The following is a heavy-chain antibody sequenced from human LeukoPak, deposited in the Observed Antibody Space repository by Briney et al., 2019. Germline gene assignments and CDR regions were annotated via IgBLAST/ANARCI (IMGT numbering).Heavy chain of an antibody. J-gene: IGHJ1*01. Sequence: ASVKVSCKASGYTFTSYGISWVRQAPGQGLEWMGWISAYNGNTNYAQKLQGRVTMTTDTSTSTAYVELRSLRSDDTAVYYCARDFYDILTGEHWGQGTLVTVSS. V-gene: IGHV1-18*04. CDR3: ARDFYDILTGEH. D-gene: IGHD3-9*01. CDR2: ISAYNGNT. CDR1: GYTFTSYG.